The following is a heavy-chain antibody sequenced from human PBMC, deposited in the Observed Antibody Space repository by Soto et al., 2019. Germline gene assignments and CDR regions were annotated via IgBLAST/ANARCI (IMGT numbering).Heavy chain of an antibody. CDR3: ASLLLTGYLFLGYYDGMDV. CDR2: IYYSGST. CDR1: GGSISSSSYY. D-gene: IGHD3-9*01. V-gene: IGHV4-39*07. Sequence: SETLSLTCTVSGGSISSSSYYWGWIRQPPGKGLEWIGSIYYSGSTYYNPSLKSRVTISVDTAKNQFSLKLSSVTAADTAVYYCASLLLTGYLFLGYYDGMDVWGQGTTVTVSS. J-gene: IGHJ6*02.